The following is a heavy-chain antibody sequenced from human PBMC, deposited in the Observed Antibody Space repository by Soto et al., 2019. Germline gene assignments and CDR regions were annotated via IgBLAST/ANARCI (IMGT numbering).Heavy chain of an antibody. CDR2: IYWGDDK. CDR3: AHTRAIVVIVAEDEYFQH. Sequence: QITLKESGPTLVKPTQTLTLTCTFSGFSLSTSGVGVGWIRQPPGKGLEWLALIYWGDDKRYSPSLKSRLTITKDTSKNQVVLTMTNVAPADTATYYCAHTRAIVVIVAEDEYFQHWGQGTLVTVSS. J-gene: IGHJ1*01. V-gene: IGHV2-5*02. CDR1: GFSLSTSGVG. D-gene: IGHD3-22*01.